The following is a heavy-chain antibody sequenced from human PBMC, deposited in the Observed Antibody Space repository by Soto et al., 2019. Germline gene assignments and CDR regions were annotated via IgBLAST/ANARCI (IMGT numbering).Heavy chain of an antibody. CDR2: IIPIFGTA. CDR1: GGTFSSYA. D-gene: IGHD2-21*02. Sequence: GASVKVSCKASGGTFSSYAISWVRQAPGQGLEWMGGIIPIFGTANYAQKFQGRVTITADESTSTAYMELSSLRSEDTAVYYCARLGDCGGDCLLSHFDYWGQGTLVTVYS. V-gene: IGHV1-69*13. J-gene: IGHJ4*02. CDR3: ARLGDCGGDCLLSHFDY.